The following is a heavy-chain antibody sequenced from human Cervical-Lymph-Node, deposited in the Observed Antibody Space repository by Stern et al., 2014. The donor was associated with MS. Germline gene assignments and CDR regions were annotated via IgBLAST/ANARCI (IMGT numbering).Heavy chain of an antibody. CDR2: ISPRGSPI. V-gene: IGHV3-11*01. Sequence: MQLVESGGGLVKPGGSLRLSCAASGFTFSGYSMSWIRQAPGHGLERVSYISPRGSPIYYADSVKGRFTISRDDAKNSLYLQLNSLRAEDTALYYCARGSLLQGLFFSYYYGMDVWGQGTTVTVSS. CDR1: GFTFSGYS. CDR3: ARGSLLQGLFFSYYYGMDV. D-gene: IGHD2-21*01. J-gene: IGHJ6*02.